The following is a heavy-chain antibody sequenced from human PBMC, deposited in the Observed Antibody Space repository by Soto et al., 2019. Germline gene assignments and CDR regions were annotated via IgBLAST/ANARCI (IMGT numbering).Heavy chain of an antibody. D-gene: IGHD6-13*01. Sequence: GGSLRLSCAASGFTFSSYSMNWVRQAPGKGLEWVSSISSSSSYIYYADSVKGRFTISRDNAKNSLYLQMNSLRAEDTAVYYCARDFSGNIGYYYYMDVWGKGTTVTVSS. J-gene: IGHJ6*03. CDR2: ISSSSSYI. CDR1: GFTFSSYS. CDR3: ARDFSGNIGYYYYMDV. V-gene: IGHV3-21*01.